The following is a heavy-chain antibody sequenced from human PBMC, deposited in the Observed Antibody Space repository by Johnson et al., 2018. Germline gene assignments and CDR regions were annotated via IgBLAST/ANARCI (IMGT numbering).Heavy chain of an antibody. V-gene: IGHV1-69*12. CDR3: ARAGIRAAAGTLDAFDI. CDR1: GGTFSSYA. CDR2: IIPIFGTA. Sequence: QVQLVQSGAEVKKPGSSVKVSCKASGGTFSSYAISWVRQAPGQGLEWMGGIIPIFGTANYAQKFQGRVTITADESTSTDYMELSSLRSEDTAVYYCARAGIRAAAGTLDAFDIWGQGTMVTVSS. D-gene: IGHD6-13*01. J-gene: IGHJ3*02.